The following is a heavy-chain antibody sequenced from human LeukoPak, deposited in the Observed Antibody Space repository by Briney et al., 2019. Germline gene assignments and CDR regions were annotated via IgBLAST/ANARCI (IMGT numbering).Heavy chain of an antibody. CDR3: ARVARGSGWFYFDY. J-gene: IGHJ4*02. Sequence: SQTLSLTCTVSGGSISSGDYYWSWIRQPQGTGLEWIGYIYYSGSTYYNPSLKSRVTISVDTSKNQFSLKLSSVTAADTAVYYCARVARGSGWFYFDYWGQGTLVTVSS. CDR1: GGSISSGDYY. CDR2: IYYSGST. V-gene: IGHV4-30-4*01. D-gene: IGHD6-19*01.